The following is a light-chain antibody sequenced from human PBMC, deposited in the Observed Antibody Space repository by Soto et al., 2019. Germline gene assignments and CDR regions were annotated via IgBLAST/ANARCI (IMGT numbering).Light chain of an antibody. CDR1: SSDVGSYNR. CDR3: SSYTTSSTYV. Sequence: LTQPPSVSGSPGQSVTISCTGTSSDVGSYNRVSWYQQPPGTAPKLMIYEVSNRPSGVPDRFSGSKSGNTASLTISGLQAEDEADYYCSSYTTSSTYVFGTGTKSPS. J-gene: IGLJ1*01. CDR2: EVS. V-gene: IGLV2-18*02.